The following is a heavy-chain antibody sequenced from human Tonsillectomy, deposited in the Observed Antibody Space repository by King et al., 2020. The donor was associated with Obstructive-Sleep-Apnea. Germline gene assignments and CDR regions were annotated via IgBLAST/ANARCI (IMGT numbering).Heavy chain of an antibody. CDR3: AGHTGNYYPFDY. CDR1: GGSISSYY. J-gene: IGHJ4*02. D-gene: IGHD3-22*01. CDR2: IYYNGNT. Sequence: QLQESGPGLVKPSETLSLTCTVSGGSISSYYWSWIRQPPGKGLEWIGYIYYNGNTNYNPSHKSRVTISVATSEKQISLRLSSVTAADTAVYYCAGHTGNYYPFDYWGQGTLVTVSS. V-gene: IGHV4-59*08.